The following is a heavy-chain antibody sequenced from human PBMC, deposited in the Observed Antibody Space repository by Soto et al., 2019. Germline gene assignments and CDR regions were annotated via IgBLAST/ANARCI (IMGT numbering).Heavy chain of an antibody. V-gene: IGHV4-59*01. D-gene: IGHD4-17*01. CDR2: VFHSGTT. Sequence: SETLSLTCTVSGGSISTYYWNWIRQPPGRGLEWIGYVFHSGTTNYNPSLKGRVTMSVDTSKNRLSLKLNSVTAADTAVYYCARSLYADSTFDYWGQGTLVTVSS. J-gene: IGHJ4*02. CDR1: GGSISTYY. CDR3: ARSLYADSTFDY.